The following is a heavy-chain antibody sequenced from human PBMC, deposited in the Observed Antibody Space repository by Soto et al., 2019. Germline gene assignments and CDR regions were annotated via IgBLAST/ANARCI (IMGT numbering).Heavy chain of an antibody. Sequence: PSETLSLTCTVSGGSISNYYLSWIRQPPEKGLEWIGYIYYSGSTYYNPSLKSRVTISVDTSKNQFSLKLSSVTAADAAVYYCARVTADTAMVLDSWGQGTLVTVS. D-gene: IGHD5-18*01. CDR3: ARVTADTAMVLDS. CDR2: IYYSGST. CDR1: GGSISNYY. V-gene: IGHV4-59*01. J-gene: IGHJ4*02.